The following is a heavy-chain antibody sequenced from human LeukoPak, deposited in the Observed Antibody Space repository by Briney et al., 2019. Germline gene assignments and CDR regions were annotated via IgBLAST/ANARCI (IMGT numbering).Heavy chain of an antibody. V-gene: IGHV5-51*01. CDR3: ARRYSYGSGAFDI. CDR1: GYSFTSYW. D-gene: IGHD5-18*01. J-gene: IGHJ3*02. Sequence: GESLKISCKGSGYSFTSYWIGWVRPMPGKSLEWMGIIYPGDSDTRYSPSFQGQVTISADKSISTAYLQWSSLKASDTAMYYCARRYSYGSGAFDIWGQGTMVTVSS. CDR2: IYPGDSDT.